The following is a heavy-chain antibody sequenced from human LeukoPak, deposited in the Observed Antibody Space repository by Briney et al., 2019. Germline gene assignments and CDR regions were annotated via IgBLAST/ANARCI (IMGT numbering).Heavy chain of an antibody. CDR3: ARATGIAVAAQA. Sequence: SVTVSCKASGGTFSSYAISWVPQAPGQGLEWMGRIIPIFGTANYAQKFQGRVTITTDEFTSTAYMELSSLRSEDTAVYYCARATGIAVAAQAWGQGTLVTVSS. V-gene: IGHV1-69*05. D-gene: IGHD6-19*01. J-gene: IGHJ4*02. CDR1: GGTFSSYA. CDR2: IIPIFGTA.